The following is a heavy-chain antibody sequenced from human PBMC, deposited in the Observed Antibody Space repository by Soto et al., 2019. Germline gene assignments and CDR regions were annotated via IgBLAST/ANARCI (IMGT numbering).Heavy chain of an antibody. CDR2: IIPIFGTA. J-gene: IGHJ6*02. CDR3: ARDGSGYRSRASPMDV. V-gene: IGHV1-69*01. Sequence: QVQLVQSGAEVKKPGSSVKVSCKASGDTFSSYAISWVRQAPGQGLEWMGGIIPIFGTANYAQKFQGQVTITADESTSTGYMELSSLRSEDTAVYFCARDGSGYRSRASPMDVWGQGTTVTVSS. D-gene: IGHD3-22*01. CDR1: GDTFSSYA.